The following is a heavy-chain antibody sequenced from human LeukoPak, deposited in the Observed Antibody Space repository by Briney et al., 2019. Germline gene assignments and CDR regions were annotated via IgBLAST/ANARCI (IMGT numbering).Heavy chain of an antibody. D-gene: IGHD2-15*01. J-gene: IGHJ6*02. V-gene: IGHV1-46*01. CDR1: GYTFTSYG. Sequence: GASVKVSCKASGYTFTSYGISWVRQAPGQGLEWMGIINPNGGSTNYAQKFQGRVTMTRDTSTSTVYMELSSLRSADTAVYYCAREVVVVAATLGDSYYGMDVWGQGTTVTVSS. CDR3: AREVVVVAATLGDSYYGMDV. CDR2: INPNGGST.